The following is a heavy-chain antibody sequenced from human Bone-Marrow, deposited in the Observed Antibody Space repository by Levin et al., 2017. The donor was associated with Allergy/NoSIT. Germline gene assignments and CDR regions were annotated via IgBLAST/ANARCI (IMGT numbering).Heavy chain of an antibody. CDR3: ATSWSGNYYAMDV. V-gene: IGHV4-59*12. CDR1: GDSITSYY. J-gene: IGHJ6*02. Sequence: SETLSLTCAVSGDSITSYYWSFIRQPPGKGLEWIGYIYYTKTTRYNPSLKGRVTMSVDASKNQFSLKVTSVTAADTAVYYCATSWSGNYYAMDVWGQGTTVTVSS. CDR2: IYYTKTT. D-gene: IGHD3-10*01.